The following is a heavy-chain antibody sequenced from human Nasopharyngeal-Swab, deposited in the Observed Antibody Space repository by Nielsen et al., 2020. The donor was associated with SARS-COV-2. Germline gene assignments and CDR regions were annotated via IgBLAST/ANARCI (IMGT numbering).Heavy chain of an antibody. D-gene: IGHD3-10*01. Sequence: VSVKVSCKASGYSFPDYYMHWVRQAPGQGLEWMGLVSPRNGSTSYAQKLQGRVTITSDTSTRTVYMALSSLTSKDTAVYYCATGGIDYWGQGTLVTVSS. CDR3: ATGGIDY. J-gene: IGHJ4*02. V-gene: IGHV1-46*04. CDR2: VSPRNGST. CDR1: GYSFPDYY.